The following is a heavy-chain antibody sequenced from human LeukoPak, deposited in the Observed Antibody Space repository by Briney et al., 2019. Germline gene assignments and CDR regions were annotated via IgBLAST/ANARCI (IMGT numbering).Heavy chain of an antibody. Sequence: GGSLRLSCAASGFTFSNARMNWVRQAPGKGLEWVGRIKSKTDGGTTDYAAPVKGRFTISRDDSKNTLYLQMNSLKTEDTAVYYCSTTYYYDSSEGYWGQGTLVTVSS. CDR3: STTYYYDSSEGY. D-gene: IGHD3-22*01. CDR2: IKSKTDGGTT. CDR1: GFTFSNAR. J-gene: IGHJ4*02. V-gene: IGHV3-15*07.